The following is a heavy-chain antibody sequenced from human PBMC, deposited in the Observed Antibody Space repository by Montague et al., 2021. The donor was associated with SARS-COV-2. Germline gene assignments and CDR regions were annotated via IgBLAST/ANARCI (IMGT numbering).Heavy chain of an antibody. CDR2: IYDSGGA. CDR1: GGSMRRYY. Sequence: SETLSLTCTISGGSMRRYYWTWIRQLPGKELEWIGSIYDSGGARYNPSLKSRVSISVDASKNQFSLRVTSVTAADTAVYYCARVRGEQYQLVFSTYYYYYMDVWGKGTTVTVSS. J-gene: IGHJ6*03. CDR3: ARVRGEQYQLVFSTYYYYYMDV. V-gene: IGHV4-59*01. D-gene: IGHD2-2*01.